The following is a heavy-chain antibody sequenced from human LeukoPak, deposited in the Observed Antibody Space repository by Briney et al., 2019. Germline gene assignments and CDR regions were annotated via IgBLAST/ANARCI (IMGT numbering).Heavy chain of an antibody. D-gene: IGHD6-19*01. CDR2: IWYDGSNK. J-gene: IGHJ4*02. Sequence: GGSLRLSCAASGFTFSTYGLHWVRQAPGKGLEWVALIWYDGSNKYYADSVKGRFTISRDNSKNTLYLQMNSLRAEDTAVNYCAREKQKYSSGWYCLDYWGQGTLVTVSS. V-gene: IGHV3-33*01. CDR3: AREKQKYSSGWYCLDY. CDR1: GFTFSTYG.